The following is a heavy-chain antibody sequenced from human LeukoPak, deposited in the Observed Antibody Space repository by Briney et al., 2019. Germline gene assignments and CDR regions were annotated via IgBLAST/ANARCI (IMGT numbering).Heavy chain of an antibody. J-gene: IGHJ4*02. CDR1: GYMFTHYG. V-gene: IGHV1-18*01. Sequence: ASVKVSCKASGYMFTHYGVSWVRQAPGQGLEWMGWINSAEGGTLYAENLQCRVTLTTDTSTSTLYMELRTLRSDDTAVYYCARSSSGWSVDFWGQGTLVTVSS. D-gene: IGHD6-19*01. CDR3: ARSSSGWSVDF. CDR2: INSAEGGT.